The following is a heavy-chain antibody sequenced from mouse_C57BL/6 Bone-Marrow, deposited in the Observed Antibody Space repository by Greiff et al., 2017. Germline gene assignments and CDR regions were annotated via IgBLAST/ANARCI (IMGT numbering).Heavy chain of an antibody. J-gene: IGHJ2*01. Sequence: EVKLLESGGGLVKPGGSLKLSCAASGFTFSDYGMHWVRQAPEKGLEWVAYISSGSSTIYYADTVKGRFTISRDNAKNTLFLQMTSLRSEDTAMYYCARYYSNLFDYWGQGTTLTVSS. D-gene: IGHD2-5*01. CDR2: ISSGSSTI. V-gene: IGHV5-17*01. CDR1: GFTFSDYG. CDR3: ARYYSNLFDY.